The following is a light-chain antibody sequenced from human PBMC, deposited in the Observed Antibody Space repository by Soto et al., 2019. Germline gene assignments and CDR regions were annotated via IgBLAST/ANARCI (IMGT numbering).Light chain of an antibody. CDR3: CSYTSSSTPWV. V-gene: IGLV2-14*03. J-gene: IGLJ1*01. CDR2: DVS. CDR1: SSDVGGYNY. Sequence: QSSLTQRACVSGSPGQSVTISCTGTSSDVGGYNYVSWYQQHPGKAPKLMIYDVSDRPSGVSNRFSASKSGNTASLTISGLQAEDEADYYCCSYTSSSTPWVFGTGTQLTVL.